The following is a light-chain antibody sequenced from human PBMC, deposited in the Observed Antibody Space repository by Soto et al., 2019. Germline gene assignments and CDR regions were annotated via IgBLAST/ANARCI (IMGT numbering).Light chain of an antibody. CDR3: SSYTSSSTLLYV. Sequence: QSALTQPASVSGSPGQSITISCTGTSSDVGGYNYVSWYQQHPGKAPKLMIYDVSNRPSGVSNRFSGSKSGNTASLTISGLQAEDAADYYCSSYTSSSTLLYVFRTGTKLTVL. CDR1: SSDVGGYNY. CDR2: DVS. J-gene: IGLJ1*01. V-gene: IGLV2-14*01.